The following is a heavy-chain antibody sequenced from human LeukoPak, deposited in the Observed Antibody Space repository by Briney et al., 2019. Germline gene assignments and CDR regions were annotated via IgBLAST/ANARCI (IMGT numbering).Heavy chain of an antibody. CDR2: ISYDGSNK. CDR3: ARDPDVSSGYVSGGFDY. J-gene: IGHJ4*02. V-gene: IGHV3-30*03. D-gene: IGHD3-22*01. Sequence: GGSLRLSCAASGFTFSSYGMHWVRQAPGKGLEWVAVISYDGSNKYYADSVKGRFTISRDNAKNSLYLQMNSLRAEDTAVYYCARDPDVSSGYVSGGFDYWGQGTLVTVSS. CDR1: GFTFSSYG.